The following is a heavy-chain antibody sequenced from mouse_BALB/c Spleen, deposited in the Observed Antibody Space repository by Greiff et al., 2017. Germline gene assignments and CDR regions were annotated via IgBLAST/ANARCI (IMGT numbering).Heavy chain of an antibody. CDR2: ISSGGSYT. CDR1: GFTFSSYG. V-gene: IGHV5-6*01. Sequence: EVKLMESGGDLVKPGGSLKLSCAASGFTFSSYGMSWVRQTPDKRLEWVATISSGGSYTYYPDSVKGRFTISRDNAKNTLYLQMSSLKSEDTAMYYCARDYYGSSAWFAYWGQGTLGTVSA. J-gene: IGHJ3*01. CDR3: ARDYYGSSAWFAY. D-gene: IGHD1-1*01.